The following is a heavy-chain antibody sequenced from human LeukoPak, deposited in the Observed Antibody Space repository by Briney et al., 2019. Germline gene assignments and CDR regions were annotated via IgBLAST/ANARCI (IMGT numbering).Heavy chain of an antibody. V-gene: IGHV1-18*01. CDR2: ISAYNGNT. Sequence: GASVKVSCKASGYTFLSYLITWVRQAPGQGLEWMGWISAYNGNTNYAQKFQDIVTMTTDTSTSTAYMELRSLRSDDTAVYYCARDHEVGDCGGDCSLMAFDYWGQGTLVTVSS. CDR1: GYTFLSYL. CDR3: ARDHEVGDCGGDCSLMAFDY. D-gene: IGHD2-21*02. J-gene: IGHJ4*02.